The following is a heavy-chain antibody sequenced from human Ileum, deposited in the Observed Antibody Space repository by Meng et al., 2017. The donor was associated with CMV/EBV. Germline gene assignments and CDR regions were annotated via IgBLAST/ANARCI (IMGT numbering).Heavy chain of an antibody. J-gene: IGHJ4*02. CDR1: GFNFDDFA. CDR2: INWNGVSV. CDR3: AKDRYYDSSGYYSLDY. D-gene: IGHD3-22*01. V-gene: IGHV3-9*01. Sequence: SLKISCAVSGFNFDDFAMHWVRQAPGKGLEWVSVINWNGVSVSYAESVRGRFTISRNNANNSLYLQMHSLRAEDTAFYFCAKDRYYDSSGYYSLDYWGQGTLVTVSS.